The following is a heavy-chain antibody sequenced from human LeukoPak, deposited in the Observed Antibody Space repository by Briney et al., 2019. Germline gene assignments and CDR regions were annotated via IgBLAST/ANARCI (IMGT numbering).Heavy chain of an antibody. J-gene: IGHJ4*02. Sequence: PSETLSLNCAVSGGSITSSHWWTWIRQPPGKGLEWVGEIHHSETASYNSSLKSRVTISVDKSKNQFSLKLSSVTAADTAVYYCASGGFWSGYTVLYFDYWGQGTLVTVSS. CDR2: IHHSETA. CDR3: ASGGFWSGYTVLYFDY. D-gene: IGHD3-3*01. V-gene: IGHV4-4*02. CDR1: GGSITSSHW.